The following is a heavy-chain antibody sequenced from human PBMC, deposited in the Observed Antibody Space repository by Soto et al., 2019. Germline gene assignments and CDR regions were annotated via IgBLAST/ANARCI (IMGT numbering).Heavy chain of an antibody. Sequence: VASVKVSCKASGYTFTGYYMHWVRQAPGQGLEWMGWINPNSGGTNYAQKFQGWVTMTRDTSISTAYMELSRLRSDDTAVYYCARDSFISSSQYYYYYYDMDVWGQGTTVTVS. V-gene: IGHV1-2*04. J-gene: IGHJ6*02. D-gene: IGHD6-13*01. CDR2: INPNSGGT. CDR1: GYTFTGYY. CDR3: ARDSFISSSQYYYYYYDMDV.